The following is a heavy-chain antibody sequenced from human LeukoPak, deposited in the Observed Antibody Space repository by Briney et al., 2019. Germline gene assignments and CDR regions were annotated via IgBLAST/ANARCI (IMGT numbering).Heavy chain of an antibody. CDR1: GFTFSNYW. CDR3: AKDIGSNYYYYMDV. CDR2: IRYDGSNK. J-gene: IGHJ6*03. Sequence: PGGSLRLSCAASGFTFSNYWMSWVRQAPGKGLEWVAFIRYDGSNKYYADSVKGRFTISRDNSKNTLYLQMNSLRAEDTAVYYCAKDIGSNYYYYMDVWGKGTTVTISS. V-gene: IGHV3-30*02. D-gene: IGHD2-15*01.